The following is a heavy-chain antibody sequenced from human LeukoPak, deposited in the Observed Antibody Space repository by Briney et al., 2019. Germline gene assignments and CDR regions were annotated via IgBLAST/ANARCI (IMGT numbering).Heavy chain of an antibody. CDR2: IYFSGST. V-gene: IGHV4-39*02. D-gene: IGHD3-22*01. CDR1: GGSISSSSYY. J-gene: IGHJ5*02. Sequence: SETLSLTCAVSGGSISSSSYYWGWVRQPPGRGLEWIAIIYFSGSTYYNPSLKSRVTISVDTSKNQFSLRLSSVTAADTAVYYCARDYYDSSGYYLENWFDPWGQGTLVTVSS. CDR3: ARDYYDSSGYYLENWFDP.